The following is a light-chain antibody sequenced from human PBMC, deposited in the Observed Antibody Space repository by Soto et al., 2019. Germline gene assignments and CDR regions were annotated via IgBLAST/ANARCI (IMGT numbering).Light chain of an antibody. CDR1: SSDVGGYNY. CDR3: NSYAGSNLFSV. J-gene: IGLJ1*01. V-gene: IGLV2-8*01. CDR2: EVS. Sequence: QSVLTQPPSASGSPGPSVTISCTGTSSDVGGYNYVSWSQQHAGKAPKLVIYEVSKRPSGVPDRFSGSKSGNTASLTVSGLQTEDEADYYCNSYAGSNLFSVFGTATKVPVL.